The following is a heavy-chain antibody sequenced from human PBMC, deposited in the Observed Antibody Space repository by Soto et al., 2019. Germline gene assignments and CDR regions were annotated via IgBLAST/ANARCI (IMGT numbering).Heavy chain of an antibody. D-gene: IGHD3-3*01. Sequence: QVPLVESGGGVVQPGRSLRLSCAASGFTFSSYAMHWVRQAPGKGLEWVAVISYDGSNKYYADSVKGRFTISRDNFKNSLYLQMNSLRAEYTAVYYCARDEIRFSWAYGMDVWGQGTTVTVSS. CDR2: ISYDGSNK. V-gene: IGHV3-30-3*01. CDR1: GFTFSSYA. CDR3: ARDEIRFSWAYGMDV. J-gene: IGHJ6*02.